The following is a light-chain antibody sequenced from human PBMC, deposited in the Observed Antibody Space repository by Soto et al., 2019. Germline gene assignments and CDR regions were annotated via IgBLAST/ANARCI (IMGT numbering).Light chain of an antibody. CDR3: QQLNSYPVT. J-gene: IGKJ1*01. CDR1: QGIGTY. V-gene: IGKV1-9*01. Sequence: IQLTQSPSSLSASVGDRVTITCRASQGIGTYLAWYQQKPGKAPNLLIYAASSLQRGVPSRFSGSGSGTDFTLTISSLEPEDFATYHCQQLNSYPVTFGQGTKVEV. CDR2: AAS.